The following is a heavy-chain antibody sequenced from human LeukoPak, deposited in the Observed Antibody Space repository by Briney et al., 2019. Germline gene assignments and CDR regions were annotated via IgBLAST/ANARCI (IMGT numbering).Heavy chain of an antibody. D-gene: IGHD2-2*01. Sequence: GGSLRLSCAASGFTFSSYEMNWVRQAPGKGLEWVSDISSSGRIIYYADSVKGRFTISRDNTKNSLYLQMNSLRAEDTAVYYCARVSRYANDYWGRGTLVTVSS. J-gene: IGHJ4*02. CDR2: ISSSGRII. V-gene: IGHV3-48*03. CDR1: GFTFSSYE. CDR3: ARVSRYANDY.